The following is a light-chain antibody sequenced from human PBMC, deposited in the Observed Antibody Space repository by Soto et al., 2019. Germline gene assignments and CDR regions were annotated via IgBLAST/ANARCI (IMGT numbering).Light chain of an antibody. CDR1: SSDVGGYNY. J-gene: IGLJ1*01. Sequence: QSALTPPASVPGSPGHSITISCTGTSSDVGGYNYVSWYQQHPGKAPKLMIYDVSNRPSGVSNRFSGSKSGNTASLTISGLQAEDEADYYCSSYTSSSTPYVFGTGTKVTVL. CDR2: DVS. V-gene: IGLV2-14*01. CDR3: SSYTSSSTPYV.